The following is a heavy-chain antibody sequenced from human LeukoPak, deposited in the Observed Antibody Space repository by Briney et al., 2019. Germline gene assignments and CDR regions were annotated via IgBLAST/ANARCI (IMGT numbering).Heavy chain of an antibody. V-gene: IGHV4-34*04. D-gene: IGHD6-19*01. CDR3: ARGYRWLVRYNWFDP. CDR1: GGSLSGYY. CDR2: INHRGRT. Sequence: SETLSLTCAVYGGSLSGYYWSWIRQPPGKGREWIGEINHRGRTNNNPSLKRGATISVDTSKNQFSLKLSSVTAADTAVYYCARGYRWLVRYNWFDPWGQGTLVTVSS. J-gene: IGHJ5*02.